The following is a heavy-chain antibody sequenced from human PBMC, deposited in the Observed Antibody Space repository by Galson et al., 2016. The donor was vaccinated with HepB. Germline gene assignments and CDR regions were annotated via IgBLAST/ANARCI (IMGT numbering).Heavy chain of an antibody. CDR2: ISAHSGNT. CDR1: GYTFTNNG. D-gene: IGHD6-13*01. V-gene: IGHV1-18*01. J-gene: IGHJ4*02. Sequence: SVKVSCKASGYTFTNNGISWVRQAPGQGLEWMGWISAHSGNTNYAQKFQGRLTLTKDTSASTVYMELRRLRFDDTAMYYCARDRDAALYYWGQGSLVTVSS. CDR3: ARDRDAALYY.